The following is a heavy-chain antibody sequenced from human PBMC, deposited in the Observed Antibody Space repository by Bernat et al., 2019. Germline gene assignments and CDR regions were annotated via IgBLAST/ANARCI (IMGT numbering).Heavy chain of an antibody. CDR3: AGTPRVTIIPLGWFDP. D-gene: IGHD4-17*01. V-gene: IGHV1-69*02. CDR2: IIPILGIA. Sequence: QVQLVQSGAEVKKPGSSVKVSCKASGGTFSSYTISWVRQAPGQGLEWMGRIIPILGIANYAQKFQGRVTITADKSTSTAYMELSSLRSEDTAVYYCAGTPRVTIIPLGWFDPWGQGTLVTVSS. CDR1: GGTFSSYT. J-gene: IGHJ5*02.